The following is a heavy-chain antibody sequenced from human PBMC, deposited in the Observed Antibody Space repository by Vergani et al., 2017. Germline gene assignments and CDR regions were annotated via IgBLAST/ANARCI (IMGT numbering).Heavy chain of an antibody. CDR3: ARGSVTRGVGRGVPDY. Sequence: EVQLVESGGGLVQPGGSLRLSCAASGFPFSSYEMNWVRQAPGKGLEWVSYISSSGSTIYYADSVKGRFTISRDNAKNSLYRQMNSLRAEDTAVYYCARGSVTRGVGRGVPDYWGQGTLVTVSS. V-gene: IGHV3-48*03. CDR2: ISSSGSTI. J-gene: IGHJ4*02. D-gene: IGHD4-23*01. CDR1: GFPFSSYE.